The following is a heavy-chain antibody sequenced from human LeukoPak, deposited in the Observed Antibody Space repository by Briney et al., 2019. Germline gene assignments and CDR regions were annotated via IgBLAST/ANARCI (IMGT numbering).Heavy chain of an antibody. CDR3: AIRAGDYSHPYDY. V-gene: IGHV3-53*01. D-gene: IGHD3-22*01. Sequence: QAGGSLRLSCAASGLTVSSNCMSWVRQAPGKGLEWVSFIYSGGNTYYADSVKGRFTISRDNSKNTVHLQMNSLRAEDTAMYYCAIRAGDYSHPYDYLGQGTLVIDSS. J-gene: IGHJ4*02. CDR2: IYSGGNT. CDR1: GLTVSSNC.